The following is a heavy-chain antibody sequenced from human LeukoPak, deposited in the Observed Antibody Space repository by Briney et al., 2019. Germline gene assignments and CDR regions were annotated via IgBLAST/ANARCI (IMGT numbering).Heavy chain of an antibody. CDR1: GFTFSSYA. Sequence: GGSLRLSCAASGFTFSSYAMHWVRQAPGKGLEWVAVISYDGSNKYYADFVKGRFTISRDNSKNTLYLQMNSPRAEDTAVYYCARDRESSGWPDYWGQGTLVTVSS. D-gene: IGHD6-19*01. CDR3: ARDRESSGWPDY. CDR2: ISYDGSNK. V-gene: IGHV3-30*04. J-gene: IGHJ4*02.